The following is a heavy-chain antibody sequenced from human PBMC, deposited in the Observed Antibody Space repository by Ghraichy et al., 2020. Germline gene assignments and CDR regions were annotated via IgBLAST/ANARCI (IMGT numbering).Heavy chain of an antibody. CDR1: GFTFSSYW. Sequence: GESLNISCAASGFTFSSYWMSWVRQAPGKGLEWVANIKQDGSEKYYVDSVKGRFTISRDNAKNSLYLQMNSLRAEDTAVYYCARSGRSGSYYFNPRRAGLFDYWGQGTLVTVSS. D-gene: IGHD3-10*01. CDR3: ARSGRSGSYYFNPRRAGLFDY. J-gene: IGHJ4*02. CDR2: IKQDGSEK. V-gene: IGHV3-7*03.